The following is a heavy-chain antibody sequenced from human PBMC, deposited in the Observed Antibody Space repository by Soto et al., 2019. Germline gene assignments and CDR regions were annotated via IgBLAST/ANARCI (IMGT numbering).Heavy chain of an antibody. Sequence: PGGSLRLSCAASGFTFSSYGMHWVRQAPGKGLEWVSAISGSGGSTYYADSVKGRFTISRDNSKNTLYLQMNSLRAEDTAVYYCAKAPRRYCSSTSCYSVVDPWGQGTLVTVSS. CDR2: ISGSGGST. J-gene: IGHJ5*02. V-gene: IGHV3-23*01. CDR3: AKAPRRYCSSTSCYSVVDP. D-gene: IGHD2-2*01. CDR1: GFTFSSYG.